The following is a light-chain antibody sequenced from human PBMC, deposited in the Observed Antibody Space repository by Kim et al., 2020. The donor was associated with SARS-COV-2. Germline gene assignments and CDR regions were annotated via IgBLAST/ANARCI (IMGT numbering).Light chain of an antibody. CDR2: DAS. CDR3: QQYGSSVYT. J-gene: IGKJ2*01. Sequence: LSPGERATLSCRASQSVSSSYLAWYQQKPGQAPRLLIHDASSRATGIADRFSGSGSGTDFTLTISRLEPEDFAVYYCQQYGSSVYTFGKGTKLEI. CDR1: QSVSSSY. V-gene: IGKV3-20*01.